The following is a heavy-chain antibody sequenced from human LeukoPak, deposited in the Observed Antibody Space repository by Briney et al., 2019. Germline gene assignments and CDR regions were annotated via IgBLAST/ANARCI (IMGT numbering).Heavy chain of an antibody. Sequence: PGGSLRLSCAASGFTVSSNYMSWVRQAPGKGLQWVSVIYTGGSTKYADSVKGRFTISRDNSKNTLYLQMNSLRAEDTAVYYCARAPGYGAAYYFDYWGQGTLVTVSS. CDR3: ARAPGYGAAYYFDY. D-gene: IGHD1-1*01. CDR2: IYTGGST. J-gene: IGHJ4*02. V-gene: IGHV3-53*05. CDR1: GFTVSSNY.